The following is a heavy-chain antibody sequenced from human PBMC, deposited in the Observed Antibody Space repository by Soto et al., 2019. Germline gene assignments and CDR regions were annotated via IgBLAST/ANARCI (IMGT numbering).Heavy chain of an antibody. D-gene: IGHD6-13*01. V-gene: IGHV4-4*02. J-gene: IGHJ6*02. CDR3: ARGLGIAAAGQINYYYYYGMDV. CDR1: GGSISSSNW. CDR2: IYHSGST. Sequence: SETLSLTCAVSGGSISSSNWWSWVRQPPGKGLEWIGEIYHSGSTNYNPSLKSRVTISVDKSKNQFSLKLSSVTAADTAVYYCARGLGIAAAGQINYYYYYGMDVWGQETTVTVSS.